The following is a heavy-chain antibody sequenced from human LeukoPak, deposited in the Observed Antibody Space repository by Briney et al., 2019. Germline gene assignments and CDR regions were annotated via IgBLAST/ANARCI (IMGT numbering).Heavy chain of an antibody. D-gene: IGHD2-8*01. CDR1: GFTFSSYS. J-gene: IGHJ4*02. CDR3: ASRYYYQFDY. CDR2: ISSSSTI. V-gene: IGHV3-48*04. Sequence: GGSLRLSCAASGFTFSSYSMNWVRQAPGKGLEWVSYISSSSTIYYADSVKGRFTISRDNAKNSLYLQMNSLRAEDTAVYYCASRYYYQFDYWGQGTLVTVSS.